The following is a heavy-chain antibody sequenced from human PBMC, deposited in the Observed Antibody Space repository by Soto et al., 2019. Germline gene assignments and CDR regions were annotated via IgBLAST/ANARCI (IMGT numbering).Heavy chain of an antibody. CDR2: ISPYSGYT. Sequence: QVQLVQSGAEVKKPGASVKVSCKGLGYNFIKYGINWVRQAPGQGLEWMGWISPYSGYTHSAQKFQGKINLTTDTAATTAYMELRSLGSADPALYYCTRESIVVIPAAQPSHFDSWGQGTLVTVSS. J-gene: IGHJ4*02. CDR3: TRESIVVIPAAQPSHFDS. CDR1: GYNFIKYG. D-gene: IGHD2-2*01. V-gene: IGHV1-18*01.